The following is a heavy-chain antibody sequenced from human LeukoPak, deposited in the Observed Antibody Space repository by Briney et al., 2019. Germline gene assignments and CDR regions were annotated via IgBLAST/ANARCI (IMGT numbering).Heavy chain of an antibody. V-gene: IGHV3-20*04. CDR1: GFTFDDYG. CDR2: INWNGGST. J-gene: IGHJ6*03. CDR3: ARVVSSSYSYYYYYYMDV. Sequence: GGSLRLSCAASGFTFDDYGMSWVRQAPGKGLEWVSGINWNGGSTGYADSVKGRFTISRDNAKNSLYLQMNSLRAEDTALYYCARVVSSSYSYYYYYYMDVWGKGTTVTVSS. D-gene: IGHD6-13*01.